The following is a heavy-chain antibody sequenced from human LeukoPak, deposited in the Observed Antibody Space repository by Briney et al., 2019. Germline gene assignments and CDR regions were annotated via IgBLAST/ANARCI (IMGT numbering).Heavy chain of an antibody. D-gene: IGHD5-12*01. J-gene: IGHJ5*02. CDR3: ARVWQYGSGGYVGWFDP. CDR2: INHSGST. Sequence: SETLSLTCAVHGGSFSGYYWSWIRQPPGKGLWWIGEINHSGSTNYNPSLKSRVTISVDTAKNQFSLKLSSVTGADTAVYYCARVWQYGSGGYVGWFDPWGQGTLVTVSS. V-gene: IGHV4-34*01. CDR1: GGSFSGYY.